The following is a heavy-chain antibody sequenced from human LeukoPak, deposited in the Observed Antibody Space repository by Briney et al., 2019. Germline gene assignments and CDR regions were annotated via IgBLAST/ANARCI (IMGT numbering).Heavy chain of an antibody. V-gene: IGHV3-33*01. D-gene: IGHD1-14*01. CDR1: GFTFGGYG. J-gene: IGHJ4*02. CDR2: IAYDGSRA. Sequence: GGSLRLSCAGSGFTFGGYGMHWFRQTPGKGLEWVVVIAYDGSRAFYADSVKGRFTISRDNSKNTMSVQMDDLRAEGTAVYYCTRYNNDHFDYWGQGTLVTVSS. CDR3: TRYNNDHFDY.